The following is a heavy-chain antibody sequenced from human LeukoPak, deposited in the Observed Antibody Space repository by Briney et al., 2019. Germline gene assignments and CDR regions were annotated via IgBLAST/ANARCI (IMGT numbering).Heavy chain of an antibody. V-gene: IGHV4-39*01. CDR2: LYYGVNT. CDR3: ARLRVQQLASSYYMDV. J-gene: IGHJ6*03. D-gene: IGHD6-13*01. Sequence: EPSETLSLTCTVSGDSVTTTNFYWGWIRQAPGKGLEWIGSLYYGVNTYYKPSLKSRVTISVDTSLNQFSLILTSVTAADTGVYYCARLRVQQLASSYYMDVWGKGTTVTVSS. CDR1: GDSVTTTNFY.